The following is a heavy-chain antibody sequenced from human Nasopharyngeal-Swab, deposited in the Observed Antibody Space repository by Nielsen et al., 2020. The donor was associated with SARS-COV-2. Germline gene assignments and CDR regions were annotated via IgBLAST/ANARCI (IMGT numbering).Heavy chain of an antibody. V-gene: IGHV1-18*01. Sequence: ASVKVSCKASGYTFTSYGISWVRQASGQGLEWMGWISAYNGNTNYAQKLQGRVTMTTDTSTSTAYMELRSLRSDDTAVYYCARDRGDSGSYYSRKKNYYYYYGMDVWGQGTTVTVSS. CDR1: GYTFTSYG. CDR2: ISAYNGNT. D-gene: IGHD3-10*01. CDR3: ARDRGDSGSYYSRKKNYYYYYGMDV. J-gene: IGHJ6*02.